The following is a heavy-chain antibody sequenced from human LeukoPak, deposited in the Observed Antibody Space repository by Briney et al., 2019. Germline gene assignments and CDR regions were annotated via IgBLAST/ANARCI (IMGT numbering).Heavy chain of an antibody. J-gene: IGHJ4*02. D-gene: IGHD3-22*01. V-gene: IGHV3-23*01. Sequence: GGSLRLSCRASGLTFGSFAMGWVRQAPGKGLEWLSSISANGGRTFYADSGMGWFTISRDNSKNTLYLQINNLRAEDAALYYCAKYCDRTGYCNFDYWGQGTLVTVSS. CDR1: GLTFGSFA. CDR3: AKYCDRTGYCNFDY. CDR2: ISANGGRT.